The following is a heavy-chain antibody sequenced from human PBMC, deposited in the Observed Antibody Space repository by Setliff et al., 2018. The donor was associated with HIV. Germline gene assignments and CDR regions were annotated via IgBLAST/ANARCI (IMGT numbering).Heavy chain of an antibody. D-gene: IGHD3-3*01. J-gene: IGHJ6*03. CDR1: GGTISSYV. V-gene: IGHV1-69*13. CDR3: ARGTPVGTIWNYYSDMDL. CDR2: IICIFDTT. Sequence: ASVKVSCKASGGTISSYVVSWVRQAPGQGLEWMGGIICIFDTTKYAQKFQGRVTITADESTNTAYMELRSLRSEDTAVYYCARGTPVGTIWNYYSDMDLWGKGTTVTVSS.